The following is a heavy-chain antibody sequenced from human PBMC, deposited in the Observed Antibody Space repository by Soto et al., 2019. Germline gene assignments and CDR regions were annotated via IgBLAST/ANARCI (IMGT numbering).Heavy chain of an antibody. V-gene: IGHV4-34*01. D-gene: IGHD6-13*01. CDR2: INHSGST. CDR3: AIGIAAAGVFDY. CDR1: GGSFSGYY. Sequence: SETLSLTCAVYGGSFSGYYWSWIRQPPGKGLEWIGEINHSGSTNYNPSLKSRVTISVDTSKNQFSLKLSSVTAADTAVYYCAIGIAAAGVFDYWGQGTLVTVSS. J-gene: IGHJ4*02.